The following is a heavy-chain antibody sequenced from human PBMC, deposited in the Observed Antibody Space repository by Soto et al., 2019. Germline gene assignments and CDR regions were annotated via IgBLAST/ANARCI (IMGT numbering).Heavy chain of an antibody. V-gene: IGHV4-39*01. CDR3: APLSVSLSGPYGIHV. CDR1: GYSVSSSDYY. D-gene: IGHD2-15*01. Sequence: SEXLSLTCSVSGYSVSSSDYYWAWIRQPPGKGLEWIGSMFYSGLTYYNPSLKSRVTLSVDTSKNQFSVRLNSVTAADTAVYYCAPLSVSLSGPYGIHVWGQGTTVTGAS. J-gene: IGHJ6*02. CDR2: MFYSGLT.